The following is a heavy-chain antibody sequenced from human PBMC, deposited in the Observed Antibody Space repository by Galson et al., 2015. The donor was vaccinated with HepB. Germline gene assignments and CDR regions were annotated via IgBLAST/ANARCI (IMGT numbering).Heavy chain of an antibody. J-gene: IGHJ6*02. D-gene: IGHD3-10*01. CDR3: ASPLPYYYGSGSYYYPQYYYDYYGMDV. CDR2: ISAYNGST. CDR1: GYTFTSYC. Sequence: SVKVSCKASGYTFTSYCISWVRQAPGQGLEWMGWISAYNGSTNYAQKLQGSVTMTTDTSTSTAYMELRSLRSDDTAVYYCASPLPYYYGSGSYYYPQYYYDYYGMDVWGQGTTVTVSS. V-gene: IGHV1-18*04.